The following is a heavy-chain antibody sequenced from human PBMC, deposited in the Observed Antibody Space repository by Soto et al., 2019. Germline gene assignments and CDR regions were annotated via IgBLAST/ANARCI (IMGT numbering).Heavy chain of an antibody. CDR1: GFTFSSCG. CDR3: ARDHYDSRDKEGCFDY. CDR2: IWYDGSNK. D-gene: IGHD3-22*01. J-gene: IGHJ4*02. Sequence: QGQLVESGGGVVQPGRSLRLSCAASGFTFSSCGKHCVRQAPGKGQEWVADIWYDGSNKYYADSVKGRFTISRDNSKNTLYLQMNSLRAEDTAVYYCARDHYDSRDKEGCFDYWGQGTLVTVSS. V-gene: IGHV3-33*01.